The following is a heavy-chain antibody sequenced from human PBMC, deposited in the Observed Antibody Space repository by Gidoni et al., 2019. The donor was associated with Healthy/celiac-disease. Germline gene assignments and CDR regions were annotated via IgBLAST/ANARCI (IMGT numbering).Heavy chain of an antibody. CDR3: ASRSSNYVSNWFDP. CDR1: GCTFSSYA. V-gene: IGHV1-69*01. CDR2: IITNFGTA. D-gene: IGHD4-4*01. J-gene: IGHJ5*02. Sequence: QVQLVHSGAEVKKPGSSVKVSCKASGCTFSSYAISWVRQAPGQGLEWMGGIITNFGTANFEQKFQGRVTINAEECTSKAYMELRSLRSEDTAVYYCASRSSNYVSNWFDPWGQGTLVTVSS.